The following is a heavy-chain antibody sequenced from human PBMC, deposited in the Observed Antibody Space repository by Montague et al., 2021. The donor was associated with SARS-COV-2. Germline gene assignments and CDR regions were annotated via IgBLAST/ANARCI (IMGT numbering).Heavy chain of an antibody. D-gene: IGHD3-10*01. V-gene: IGHV4-39*01. CDR2: IYYSGST. Sequence: SETLSLTCTVSGGSISSSSYYWGWIRQPPGKGLEWIGSIYYSGSTYYNPSLKSRVTISVDTSKNQFSLKLSSVTAADTAMYYCARVRYYGSGTSLGMDVWGQGTTVTVSS. J-gene: IGHJ6*02. CDR3: ARVRYYGSGTSLGMDV. CDR1: GGSISSSSYY.